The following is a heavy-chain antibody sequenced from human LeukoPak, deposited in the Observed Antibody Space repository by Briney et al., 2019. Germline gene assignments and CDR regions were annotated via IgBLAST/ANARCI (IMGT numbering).Heavy chain of an antibody. V-gene: IGHV5-51*01. CDR2: IYPGDSDT. CDR3: GRLVYGSGSYSYFDY. J-gene: IGHJ4*02. Sequence: GESLKIFCKGAGYSFTSYCIGWLRRMPAKKLQWMVIIYPGDSDTRYSPSYQGQVTISADKSISTAYLQWSSLKASDTAMYYCGRLVYGSGSYSYFDYWGQGTLVTVSS. CDR1: GYSFTSYC. D-gene: IGHD3-10*01.